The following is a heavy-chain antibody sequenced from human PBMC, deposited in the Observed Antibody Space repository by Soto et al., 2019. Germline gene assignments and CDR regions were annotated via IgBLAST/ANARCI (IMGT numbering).Heavy chain of an antibody. J-gene: IGHJ4*02. Sequence: QVQLVQSGAEVKKLGASVKVSCKASGYTFSTYGITWVQQAPGQGLEWMGWIATYTDNTHYAQTLQGRVTMTTDTSTSTAYMELRSLRSDDTAVYYCARCPGSCYLGGHDYWGQGTLVTVSS. CDR3: ARCPGSCYLGGHDY. CDR2: IATYTDNT. D-gene: IGHD2-15*01. CDR1: GYTFSTYG. V-gene: IGHV1-18*01.